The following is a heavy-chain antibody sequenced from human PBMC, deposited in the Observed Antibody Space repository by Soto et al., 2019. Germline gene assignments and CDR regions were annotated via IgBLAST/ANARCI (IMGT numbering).Heavy chain of an antibody. CDR1: GYRFTGHY. Sequence: GXSVKVSCKTSGYRFTGHYSHWVRQAPQQGPEWMGEIGPESGATRYAQKFQGRVTMTMDTSITTVYMELKNLSPDDTAVYYCGRGRSGQIVIFYWGQGTPVTVSS. V-gene: IGHV1-2*02. CDR3: GRGRSGQIVIFY. D-gene: IGHD1-26*01. J-gene: IGHJ4*02. CDR2: IGPESGAT.